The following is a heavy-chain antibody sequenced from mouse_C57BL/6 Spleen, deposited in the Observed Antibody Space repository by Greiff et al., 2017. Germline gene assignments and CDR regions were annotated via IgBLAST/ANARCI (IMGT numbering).Heavy chain of an antibody. J-gene: IGHJ4*01. V-gene: IGHV3-6*01. CDR2: ISYDGSN. CDR3: AREGFDWHAMDY. Sequence: EVKLMESGPGLVKPSQSLSLTCSVTGYSITSGYYWNWIRQFPGNKLEWMGYISYDGSNNYNPSLKNRISITRDTSKNQFFLKLNSVTTEDTATYYCAREGFDWHAMDYWGQGTSVTVSS. D-gene: IGHD4-1*01. CDR1: GYSITSGYY.